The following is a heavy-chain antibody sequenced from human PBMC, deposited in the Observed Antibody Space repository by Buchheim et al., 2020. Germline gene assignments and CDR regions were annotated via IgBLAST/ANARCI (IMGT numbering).Heavy chain of an antibody. D-gene: IGHD5-24*01. V-gene: IGHV3-30*18. CDR3: AKDERWLQVNPFDY. Sequence: QVQLVESGGGVVQPGRSLRLSCAASGFTFSSYGMHWVRHAPGKGLEWVAVISYDGSNKYYADSVKGRFTISRDNSKHTLYLQMNSLRDEDTAVYYCAKDERWLQVNPFDYWGQGTL. CDR1: GFTFSSYG. J-gene: IGHJ4*02. CDR2: ISYDGSNK.